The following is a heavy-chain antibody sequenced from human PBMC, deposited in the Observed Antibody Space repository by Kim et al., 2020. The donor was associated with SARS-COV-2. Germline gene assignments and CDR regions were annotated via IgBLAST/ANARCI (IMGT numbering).Heavy chain of an antibody. J-gene: IGHJ3*02. CDR3: AKDMVRGVIGTFDI. Sequence: ADSVKGRFTISRDNAKNSLYLQMNSLRAEDTALYYCAKDMVRGVIGTFDIWGQGTMVTVSS. D-gene: IGHD3-10*01. V-gene: IGHV3-9*01.